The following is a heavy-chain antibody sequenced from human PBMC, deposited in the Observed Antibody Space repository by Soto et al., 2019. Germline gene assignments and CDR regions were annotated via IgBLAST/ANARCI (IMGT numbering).Heavy chain of an antibody. CDR3: ARVRVTFGGVIVLGYFDY. V-gene: IGHV1-3*01. D-gene: IGHD3-16*02. CDR2: INAGNGNT. CDR1: GYTFTSYA. Sequence: ASVKVSCKASGYTFTSYAMHWVRQAPGQRLEWMGWINAGNGNTKYSQKFQGRVTITRDTSASTAYMELSSLRSEDTAVYYCARVRVTFGGVIVLGYFDYWGKGTLVTVSS. J-gene: IGHJ4*02.